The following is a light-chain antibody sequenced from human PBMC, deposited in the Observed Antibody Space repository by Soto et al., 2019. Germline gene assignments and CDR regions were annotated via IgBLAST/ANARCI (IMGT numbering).Light chain of an antibody. CDR3: QQYNNWPPKT. CDR1: QSVSSN. Sequence: EIVMTQSPATLSVSPGERATLSCRASQSVSSNLAWYQQKPGQAPRVLIYGASTRATGIPARFSGSGSGTEFTLTISSLQSEDFAVFYCQQYNNWPPKTFGQGTKVEI. V-gene: IGKV3-15*01. CDR2: GAS. J-gene: IGKJ1*01.